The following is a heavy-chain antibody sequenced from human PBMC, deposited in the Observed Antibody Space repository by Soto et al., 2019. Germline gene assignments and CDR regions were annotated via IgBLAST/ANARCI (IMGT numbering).Heavy chain of an antibody. CDR1: GFTFSSYE. CDR3: AKDPGQLWSLYYYYGMDV. J-gene: IGHJ6*02. Sequence: GGSLRLSCAASGFTFSSYEMNWVRQAPGKGLEWLSYISSSGSVTYYVDSVRGRFTISRDNPKNSLYLQMDSLRAEDTAVYYCAKDPGQLWSLYYYYGMDVWGQGTTVTVSS. CDR2: ISSSGSVT. D-gene: IGHD5-18*01. V-gene: IGHV3-48*03.